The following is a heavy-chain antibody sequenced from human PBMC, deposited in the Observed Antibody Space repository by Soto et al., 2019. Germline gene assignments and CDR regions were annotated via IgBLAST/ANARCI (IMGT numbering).Heavy chain of an antibody. CDR3: ARIRLYYYDSSGYYIDY. D-gene: IGHD3-22*01. CDR2: IYYSGST. J-gene: IGHJ4*02. Sequence: SETLSLTCTVSGGSISSSSYYWGWIRQPPGKGLEWIGSIYYSGSTYYNPSLKSRVTISVDTSKNRFSLKLSSVTAADTAVYYCARIRLYYYDSSGYYIDYWGQGTLVTVSS. CDR1: GGSISSSSYY. V-gene: IGHV4-39*01.